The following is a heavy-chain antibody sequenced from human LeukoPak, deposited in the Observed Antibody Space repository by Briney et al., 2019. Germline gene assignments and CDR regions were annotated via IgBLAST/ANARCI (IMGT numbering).Heavy chain of an antibody. CDR3: ARKSVDIVATNYYYYYGMDV. D-gene: IGHD5-12*01. Sequence: GGSLRLSCAASGFTFSSYWMSWVRQAPGKGLEWVANIKQDGSEKYYVDSVKGRFTISRDNAKNSPYLQMNSLRAEDTAVYYCARKSVDIVATNYYYYYGMDVWGQGTTVTVSS. J-gene: IGHJ6*02. V-gene: IGHV3-7*01. CDR2: IKQDGSEK. CDR1: GFTFSSYW.